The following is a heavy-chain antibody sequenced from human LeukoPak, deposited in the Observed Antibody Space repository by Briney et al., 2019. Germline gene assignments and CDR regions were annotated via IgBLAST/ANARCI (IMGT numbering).Heavy chain of an antibody. CDR2: INHSGST. CDR3: ARLGTRGLFRPFDY. Sequence: SETLSLTCAVYGESFSGYYWSWIRRPPGKGLEWIGEINHSGSTNYNPSLKSRVTISVDTSKNQFSLKLSSVTAADTAVYYCARLGTRGLFRPFDYWGQGTLVTVSS. D-gene: IGHD3-10*01. J-gene: IGHJ4*02. V-gene: IGHV4-34*01. CDR1: GESFSGYY.